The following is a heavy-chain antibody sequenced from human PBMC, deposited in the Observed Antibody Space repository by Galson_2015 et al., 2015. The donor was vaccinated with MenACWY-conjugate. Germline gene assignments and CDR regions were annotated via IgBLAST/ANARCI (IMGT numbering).Heavy chain of an antibody. CDR2: ISASGGST. Sequence: SLRLSCAASGFSFRSNAMSWVRQAPGKGLEWVSAISASGGSTYYPDYAKGRFTISRDNSKNTLFLGMNSLRGEDTALYYCVKERGSLSHNLYLHFMHVWGKATPVPVT. CDR1: GFSFRSNA. D-gene: IGHD3-16*01. V-gene: IGHV3-23*01. CDR3: VKERGSLSHNLYLHFMHV. J-gene: IGHJ6*03.